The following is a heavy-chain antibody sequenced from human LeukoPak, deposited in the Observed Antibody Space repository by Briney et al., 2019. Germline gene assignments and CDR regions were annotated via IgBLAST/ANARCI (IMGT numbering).Heavy chain of an antibody. CDR3: ARGYCSGGSCYHFDY. Sequence: PSETLSLTCAAYGGSFSGYYWSWIRQPPGKGLEWIGETNHSGSTNYNPSLKSRVTISVDTSKNQFSLKLSSVTAADTAVYYCARGYCSGGSCYHFDYWGQGTLVTVSS. D-gene: IGHD2-15*01. CDR1: GGSFSGYY. V-gene: IGHV4-34*01. CDR2: TNHSGST. J-gene: IGHJ4*02.